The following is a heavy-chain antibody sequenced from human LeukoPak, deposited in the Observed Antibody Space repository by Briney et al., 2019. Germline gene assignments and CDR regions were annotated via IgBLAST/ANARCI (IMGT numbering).Heavy chain of an antibody. D-gene: IGHD2-15*01. V-gene: IGHV4-31*03. CDR3: ARDLQGYCSGGSCYGGLGAFDI. CDR2: IYYSGST. J-gene: IGHJ3*02. CDR1: GGSISSGGYY. Sequence: PSETLSLTCTVSGGSISSGGYYWRWIRQHPGKGLEWIGYIYYSGSTYYNPSLKRRVTISVDTSKNQFSLKLSSVTAADTAVYYCARDLQGYCSGGSCYGGLGAFDIWGQGTMVTVSS.